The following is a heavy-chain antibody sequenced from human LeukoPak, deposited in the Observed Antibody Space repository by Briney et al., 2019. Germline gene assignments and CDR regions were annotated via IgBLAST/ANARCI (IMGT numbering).Heavy chain of an antibody. CDR3: AVGPYYDFWSGYYLDY. V-gene: IGHV4-59*01. Sequence: IYYSGTTKYNPSLKSRVTISVDTSKNQFSLKVNSVTAADTAVYYCAVGPYYDFWSGYYLDYWGQGTLVTVSS. CDR2: IYYSGTT. D-gene: IGHD3-3*01. J-gene: IGHJ4*02.